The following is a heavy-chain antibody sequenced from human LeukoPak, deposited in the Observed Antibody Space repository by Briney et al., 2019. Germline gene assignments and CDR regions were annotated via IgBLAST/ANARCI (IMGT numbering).Heavy chain of an antibody. D-gene: IGHD6-13*01. J-gene: IGHJ4*02. CDR1: GYTFTDYY. V-gene: IGHV1-2*02. Sequence: GASVKVSCKASGYTFTDYYMHWVRQAPGQGLEWMGWINPNSGGTNYAQKFQGRVTMTRDTSTSTVYMELSSLRSEDTAVYYCARSPTIAAAGTGDYWGQGTLVTVSS. CDR3: ARSPTIAAAGTGDY. CDR2: INPNSGGT.